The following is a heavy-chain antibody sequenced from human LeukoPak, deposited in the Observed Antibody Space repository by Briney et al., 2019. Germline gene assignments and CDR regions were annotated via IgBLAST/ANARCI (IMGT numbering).Heavy chain of an antibody. J-gene: IGHJ4*02. Sequence: ASVKVSCKASGYTFTNYYIHWVRQAPGQGLEWMGIINPSGGSTSYAQKFQGRVTMAGDTSTSTVYMELSSLRSEDTAVYYCARAYGSGSYTLLFFDYWGQGTLVTVSS. CDR3: ARAYGSGSYTLLFFDY. CDR2: INPSGGST. V-gene: IGHV1-46*01. D-gene: IGHD3-10*01. CDR1: GYTFTNYY.